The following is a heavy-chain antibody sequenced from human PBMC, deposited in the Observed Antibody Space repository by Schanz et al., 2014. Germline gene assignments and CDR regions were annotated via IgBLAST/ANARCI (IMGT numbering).Heavy chain of an antibody. J-gene: IGHJ1*01. CDR1: GFSFSDYW. Sequence: VQLVESEGGLVQPGGSLRLSCEGSGFSFSDYWMGWVRQAPGKGLEWVALISYDGSNKYYADSVKGRFAISRENSKNTMFLQMSSLRPEDTAVYYCATGRAASNFGSEYFLYWGQGTLVTVSS. CDR2: ISYDGSNK. CDR3: ATGRAASNFGSEYFLY. V-gene: IGHV3-30*09. D-gene: IGHD6-13*01.